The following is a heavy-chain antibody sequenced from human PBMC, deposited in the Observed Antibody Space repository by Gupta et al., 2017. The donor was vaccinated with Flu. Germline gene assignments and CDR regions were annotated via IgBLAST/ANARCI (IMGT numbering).Heavy chain of an antibody. D-gene: IGHD1-26*01. CDR1: GFTFSSYW. J-gene: IGHJ6*02. Sequence: EVQLVESGGGLVQPGGSLRLSCAASGFTFSSYWMSWVRQAPGKGLEWVANIKQDGSEKYYVDSVKGRFTISRDNAKNSLYLQMNSLRAEDTAVYYCARDRVVGATTAYYYGMDVWGQGTTVTVSS. CDR3: ARDRVVGATTAYYYGMDV. CDR2: IKQDGSEK. V-gene: IGHV3-7*04.